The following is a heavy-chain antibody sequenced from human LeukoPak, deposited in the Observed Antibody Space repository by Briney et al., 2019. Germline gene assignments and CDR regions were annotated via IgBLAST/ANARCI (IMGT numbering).Heavy chain of an antibody. V-gene: IGHV3-20*04. Sequence: GGSLRLSCAASGFTFDDYGMSWVRQAPGKGLEWVSGINWNGGSTGYADSVKGRFTISRDNAKNLLYLQMNSLRVEDTAIYYCARDAGGRTQREGWFDPWGQGTLVTVSS. CDR1: GFTFDDYG. D-gene: IGHD1-1*01. CDR2: INWNGGST. CDR3: ARDAGGRTQREGWFDP. J-gene: IGHJ5*02.